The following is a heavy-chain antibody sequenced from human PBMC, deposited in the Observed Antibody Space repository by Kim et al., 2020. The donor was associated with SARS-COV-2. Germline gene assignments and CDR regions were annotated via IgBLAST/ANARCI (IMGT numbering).Heavy chain of an antibody. V-gene: IGHV1-69*13. J-gene: IGHJ6*02. CDR1: GGTFSSYA. CDR2: IIPIFGTA. Sequence: SVKVSCKASGGTFSSYAISWVRQAPGQGLEWMGGIIPIFGTANYAQKFQGRVTITADESTSTAYMELSSLRSEDTAVYYCARGCGGDCLTRGYYYYGMDVWGQGTTVTVSS. CDR3: ARGCGGDCLTRGYYYYGMDV. D-gene: IGHD2-21*02.